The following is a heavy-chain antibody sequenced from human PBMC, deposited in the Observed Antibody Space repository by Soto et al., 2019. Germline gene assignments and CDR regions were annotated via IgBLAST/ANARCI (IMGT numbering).Heavy chain of an antibody. D-gene: IGHD4-17*01. CDR1: GFSLHTSGVG. J-gene: IGHJ6*02. CDR2: IHWDDVK. Sequence: QITLKESGPTLVKPTQTLTLTCTFSGFSLHTSGVGVGWIRQPPGKALEWLALIHWDDVKRYSPSLKSRPTITRDTFKNQVVLTMTTVDPKDTATYYCAHGQGDYDYYYYGVDVWGQGTTVTVSS. V-gene: IGHV2-5*02. CDR3: AHGQGDYDYYYYGVDV.